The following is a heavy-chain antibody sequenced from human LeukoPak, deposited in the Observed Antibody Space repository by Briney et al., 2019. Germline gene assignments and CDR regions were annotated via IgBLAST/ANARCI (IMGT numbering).Heavy chain of an antibody. CDR3: AKEGGSGYLDY. CDR2: ISSSSSYI. J-gene: IGHJ4*02. Sequence: GGSLRLSCAASGFTFSSYSMNWVRQAPGKGLEWVSSISSSSSYIYCADSVKGRFTISRDNAKNSLYLQMNSLRAEDTALYYCAKEGGSGYLDYWGQGTLVTVSS. CDR1: GFTFSSYS. V-gene: IGHV3-21*04. D-gene: IGHD3-22*01.